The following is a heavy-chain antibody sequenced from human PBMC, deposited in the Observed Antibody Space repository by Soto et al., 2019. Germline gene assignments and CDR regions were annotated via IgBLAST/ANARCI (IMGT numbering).Heavy chain of an antibody. D-gene: IGHD6-13*01. CDR3: ARRERAAGTDWWFDP. CDR2: IYYSGST. CDR1: GGSLSRSSFP. Sequence: SETPSPTCTVSGGSLSRSSFPWGWVRQPPGKGLEWIGSIYYSGSTYYSPSLKSRVTISVDTSKNQFSLKLSSVTAADTAVYYCARRERAAGTDWWFDPWGQGTLVTVSS. J-gene: IGHJ5*02. V-gene: IGHV4-39*01.